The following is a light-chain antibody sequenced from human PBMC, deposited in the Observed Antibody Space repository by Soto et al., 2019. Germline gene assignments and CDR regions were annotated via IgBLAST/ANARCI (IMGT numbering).Light chain of an antibody. CDR2: GAS. CDR3: QQDYNSLT. V-gene: IGKV3D-7*01. J-gene: IGKJ4*01. Sequence: EIVMTQSPATLSLSPGERATLSCRASQSVSSSYLSWYQQKPGQAPRLLIYGASTRATGIPARFSGSGSGTDFTLTISSLQPEDFEVYYCQQDYNSLTFGGGTKVEIK. CDR1: QSVSSSY.